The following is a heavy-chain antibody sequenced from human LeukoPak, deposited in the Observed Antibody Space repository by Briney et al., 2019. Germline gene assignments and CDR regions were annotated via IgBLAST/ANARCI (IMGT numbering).Heavy chain of an antibody. CDR1: GYTFTSYG. D-gene: IGHD5-12*01. J-gene: IGHJ6*03. Sequence: ASVKVSRKASGYTFTSYGISWVRQAPGQGLEWMGWISAYNGNTNYAQKLQGRVTMTTDTSTSTAYMELRSLRSDDTAVYYCARDGGYDLLYYYYYYMDVWGKGTTVAVSS. CDR3: ARDGGYDLLYYYYYYMDV. V-gene: IGHV1-18*01. CDR2: ISAYNGNT.